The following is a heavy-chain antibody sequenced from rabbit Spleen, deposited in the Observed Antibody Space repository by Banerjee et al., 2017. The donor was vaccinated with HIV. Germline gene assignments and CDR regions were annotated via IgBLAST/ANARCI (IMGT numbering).Heavy chain of an antibody. Sequence: QEQLVESGGGLVKPEGSLKLSCTASGFSFSFKAVMCWVRQAPGKGLEWIACINAVTGKAVYASWAKGRFTFSKTSSTTVSLQMTRLTAADTATYFCARDTSSSFSSYGMDLWGPGTLVTVS. CDR3: ARDTSSSFSSYGMDL. CDR2: INAVTGKA. D-gene: IGHD1-1*01. CDR1: GFSFSFKAV. J-gene: IGHJ6*01. V-gene: IGHV1S45*01.